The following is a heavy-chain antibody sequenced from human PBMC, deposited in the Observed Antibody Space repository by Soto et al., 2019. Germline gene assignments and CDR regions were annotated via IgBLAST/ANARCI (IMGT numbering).Heavy chain of an antibody. CDR1: GFTVSTYY. Sequence: EVQLVESGGGLVQPGGSLRLSCAVSGFTVSTYYMSWVRQAPGKGLEWGSVIYSGGSTSYADSVKGRFTISRDNSKNTLYLQMNSLRAEDTAVYYCARVVVEICSSASCSGGAFDIWGQGTMVTVSS. J-gene: IGHJ3*02. CDR2: IYSGGST. CDR3: ARVVVEICSSASCSGGAFDI. D-gene: IGHD2-2*01. V-gene: IGHV3-66*01.